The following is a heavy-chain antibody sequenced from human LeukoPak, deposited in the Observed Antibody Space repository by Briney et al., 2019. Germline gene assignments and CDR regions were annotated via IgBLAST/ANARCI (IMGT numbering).Heavy chain of an antibody. J-gene: IGHJ4*02. CDR2: IKPDGSEK. CDR1: GFTFSSHW. CDR3: ARAPAFGTVDY. D-gene: IGHD3-16*01. Sequence: PGGSLRLSCAASGFTFSSHWMSWVRQAPGKGPEWVANIKPDGSEKYPVDSVKGRFTVTRDNARNTLYLQMSRLRDDDSAVYYCARAPAFGTVDYWGQGTLVTVSS. V-gene: IGHV3-7*01.